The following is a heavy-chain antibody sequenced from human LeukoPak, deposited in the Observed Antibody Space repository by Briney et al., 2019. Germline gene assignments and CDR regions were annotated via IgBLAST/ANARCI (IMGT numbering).Heavy chain of an antibody. J-gene: IGHJ4*02. V-gene: IGHV3-21*01. Sequence: PGGSLRLSCAASGFTFSSYTMNWVRRAPGKGLEWVSSISSTSSYIHYADSVKGRFTISRDSAKNSLYLQMDSLRAEDTAVYYCAKESSAWYYFDYWGQGTLVTVSS. D-gene: IGHD6-19*01. CDR2: ISSTSSYI. CDR3: AKESSAWYYFDY. CDR1: GFTFSSYT.